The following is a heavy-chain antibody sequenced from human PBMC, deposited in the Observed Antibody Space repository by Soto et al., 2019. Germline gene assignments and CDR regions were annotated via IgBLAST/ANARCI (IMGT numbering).Heavy chain of an antibody. D-gene: IGHD5-18*01. Sequence: PGESLSLACAASGSTFSSYAMSWVRQAPGKGLEWVSAISASGGSTNSVDSVKGRSTISRHNSKNTLFLQINSLRAAHTAVYYCDSLQAYSDGPGAYFGYWGQGTLVTVSS. CDR1: GSTFSSYA. CDR3: DSLQAYSDGPGAYFGY. CDR2: ISASGGST. J-gene: IGHJ4*02. V-gene: IGHV3-23*01.